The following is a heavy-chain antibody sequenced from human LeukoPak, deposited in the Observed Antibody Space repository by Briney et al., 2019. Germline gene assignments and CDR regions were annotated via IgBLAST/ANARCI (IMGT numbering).Heavy chain of an antibody. CDR3: AREMGSGRRDEGFDY. Sequence: SERLSLTCTVSGGSISSYYWSLIRQPPGKGLEWIGYIYYSGSTNYNPSLKSRVTISVDTSKNQFSLKLSSVTAADTAVYYCAREMGSGRRDEGFDYWGQGTLVTVSS. V-gene: IGHV4-59*01. CDR2: IYYSGST. D-gene: IGHD3-10*01. J-gene: IGHJ4*02. CDR1: GGSISSYY.